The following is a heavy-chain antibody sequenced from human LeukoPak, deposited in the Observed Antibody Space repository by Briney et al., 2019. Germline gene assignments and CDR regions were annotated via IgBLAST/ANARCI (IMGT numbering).Heavy chain of an antibody. J-gene: IGHJ4*02. D-gene: IGHD3-16*02. V-gene: IGHV4-39*01. CDR1: GGSISSSSYY. CDR3: ARWYDYVWGSYRSDY. Sequence: SETLSLTCTVSGGSISSSSYYWGWIRQHPGKGLECIGSIYYSGSTYYNPSLKSRVTISVDTSKNQFSLKLSSVTAADTAVYYCARWYDYVWGSYRSDYWGQGTLVTVSS. CDR2: IYYSGST.